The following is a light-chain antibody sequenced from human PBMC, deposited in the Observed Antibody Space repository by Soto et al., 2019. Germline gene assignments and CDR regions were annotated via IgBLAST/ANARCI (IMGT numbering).Light chain of an antibody. Sequence: DILMTQSPSAMSASVGDIVTITCRASQGIVKDIAWFQQKPEKAPKRLIYEASSLQSGVPSRFSGSGSGTEFTLTIGSLQPEDSATYDCLQHDSYPLTVGGGAKVEI. CDR2: EAS. J-gene: IGKJ4*01. V-gene: IGKV1-17*03. CDR3: LQHDSYPLT. CDR1: QGIVKD.